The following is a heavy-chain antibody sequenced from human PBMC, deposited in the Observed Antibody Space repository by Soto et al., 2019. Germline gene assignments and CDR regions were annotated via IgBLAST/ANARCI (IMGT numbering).Heavy chain of an antibody. Sequence: DVQLVESGGDSVQPGGSVRLSCAASGFPFSSYWMHWVRHTRGKGLEWVSRISGDGTRIYYADSVTGRFTVSRDNAKNTLSLQMSGLGAEDTAVYYCAREYYGLLTGYYNDHWGQGTLVSVPS. CDR2: ISGDGTRI. J-gene: IGHJ4*02. CDR1: GFPFSSYW. V-gene: IGHV3-74*01. CDR3: AREYYGLLTGYYNDH. D-gene: IGHD3-9*01.